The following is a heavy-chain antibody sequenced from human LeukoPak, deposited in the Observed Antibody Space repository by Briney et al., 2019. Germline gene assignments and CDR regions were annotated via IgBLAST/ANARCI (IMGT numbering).Heavy chain of an antibody. CDR2: INSDGTIT. D-gene: IGHD3-3*01. CDR1: RFTFSSYW. J-gene: IGHJ4*02. CDR3: AKGDF. V-gene: IGHV3-74*01. Sequence: GGSLRLSCAASRFTFSSYWMHWARQAPGKGLVWVSRINSDGTITGYADSVKGRFTISRDNSKDTLYLQMNSLGPEDTAVYYCAKGDFWGQGTLVTVSS.